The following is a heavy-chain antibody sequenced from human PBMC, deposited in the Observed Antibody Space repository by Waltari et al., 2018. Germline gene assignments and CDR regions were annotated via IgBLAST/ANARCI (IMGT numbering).Heavy chain of an antibody. CDR3: AAGGFTTFGGAAG. CDR1: GFTFSSYA. V-gene: IGHV3-23*01. J-gene: IGHJ4*02. Sequence: EVQLLESGGGLVQPGGSLRLSCAASGFTFSSYAMSWVRQAPGKGLEWVSAISGSGGSTYYADSVKGRFTISRDNSKNTLYLQMSSLRSEDTAVYYCAAGGFTTFGGAAGWGQGTLVTVSS. CDR2: ISGSGGST. D-gene: IGHD3-16*01.